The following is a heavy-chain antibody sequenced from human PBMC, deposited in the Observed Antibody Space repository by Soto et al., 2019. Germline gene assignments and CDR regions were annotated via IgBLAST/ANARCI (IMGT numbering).Heavy chain of an antibody. CDR3: ARSHDDSSGYIDY. CDR2: INHSGST. V-gene: IGHV4-34*01. J-gene: IGHJ4*02. D-gene: IGHD3-22*01. Sequence: QVQLQQWGAGLLKPSETLSLTCAVYGGSFSGYYWSWIRQPPGKGLEWIGEINHSGSTNYNPSLKSRVTISVDTSKNQFSLKLSSVTAADTAVYYCARSHDDSSGYIDYWGQGTLVTVSS. CDR1: GGSFSGYY.